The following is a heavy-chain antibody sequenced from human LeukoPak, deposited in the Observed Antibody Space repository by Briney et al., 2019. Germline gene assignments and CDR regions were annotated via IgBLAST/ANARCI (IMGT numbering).Heavy chain of an antibody. CDR3: VREEGY. CDR1: GFTFSTYW. V-gene: IGHV3-7*01. Sequence: GGSLRLSCAASGFTFSTYWMYWVPQPPGKGLEWVANIKQDGSHKYYVDSVKGRFTISRDNAKNSLYLQMNSLRVEDTAVYYCVREEGYWGQGTLVTVSS. J-gene: IGHJ4*02. CDR2: IKQDGSHK.